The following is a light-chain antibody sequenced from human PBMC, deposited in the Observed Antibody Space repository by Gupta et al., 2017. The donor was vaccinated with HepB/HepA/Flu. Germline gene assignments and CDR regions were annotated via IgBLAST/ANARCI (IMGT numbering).Light chain of an antibody. V-gene: IGKV3-20*01. CDR3: QQYGSSPWT. Sequence: SPGTLSLSPGERATLSCRASQSVSSSYLAWYQQRPGQAPRLLIYGASSRATGSSDRFSGSGSGTDFTLTISRLEPEDFAVNYCQQYGSSPWTFGQGTKVESK. CDR1: QSVSSSY. J-gene: IGKJ1*01. CDR2: GAS.